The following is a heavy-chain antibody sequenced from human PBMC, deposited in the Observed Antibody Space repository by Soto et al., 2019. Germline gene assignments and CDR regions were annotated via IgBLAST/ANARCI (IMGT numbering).Heavy chain of an antibody. Sequence: SETLSLTCTVSRGSISSYDWSWIRQPPGKGLEWIGYIYYSGSTNYNPSLKSRVTISVDTSKNQFSLKLSSVTAADTAVYYCARAEKRELLLFDYWGQGTLVTVSS. V-gene: IGHV4-59*08. CDR3: ARAEKRELLLFDY. CDR2: IYYSGST. J-gene: IGHJ4*02. CDR1: RGSISSYD. D-gene: IGHD1-26*01.